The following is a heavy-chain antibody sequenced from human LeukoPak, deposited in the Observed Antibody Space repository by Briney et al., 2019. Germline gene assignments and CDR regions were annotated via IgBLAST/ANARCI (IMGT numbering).Heavy chain of an antibody. CDR3: ARQKLPGIAVAGNDYFDY. CDR2: IYPGDSDT. D-gene: IGHD6-19*01. J-gene: IGHJ4*02. Sequence: GESLKISCKGSGYSFTSYWIGWVRQMPGKGLEWMGIIYPGDSDTRYSPSFQGLVTISADKSISTAYLQWSSLKASDTAMYYCARQKLPGIAVAGNDYFDYWGQGTLVTVSS. CDR1: GYSFTSYW. V-gene: IGHV5-51*01.